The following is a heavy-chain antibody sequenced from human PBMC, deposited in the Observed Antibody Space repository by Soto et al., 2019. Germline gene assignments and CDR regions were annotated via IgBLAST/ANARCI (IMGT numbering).Heavy chain of an antibody. CDR3: AKGGSGNYLTYYYYYGMDV. CDR1: GFTFRNNG. V-gene: IGHV3-30*18. D-gene: IGHD3-22*01. J-gene: IGHJ6*02. CDR2: ISYGGNNK. Sequence: QVQLVESGGGVVQPGRSLRLSCEASGFTFRNNGMHWVRQVPGKGLEWVAVISYGGNNKYYADSVKGRFTISRDISKNTVYLQMNNLRTEDTAMYYCAKGGSGNYLTYYYYYGMDVWGLGTTVTVSS.